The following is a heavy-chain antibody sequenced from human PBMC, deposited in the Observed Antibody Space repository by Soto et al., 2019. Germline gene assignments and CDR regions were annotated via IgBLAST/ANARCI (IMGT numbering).Heavy chain of an antibody. J-gene: IGHJ6*02. D-gene: IGHD2-15*01. V-gene: IGHV1-69*01. CDR3: ARGRVVAAPNYYSYGMDV. CDR2: IIPIFGTA. Sequence: QVQLVQSGAEVKKPGSSVKVSCKASGGTFSSYAISWVRQAPGQGLEWMGGIIPIFGTANYAQKFQGRVTITADESTSTAYMELSSLRSEDTAVYYCARGRVVAAPNYYSYGMDVWGQGTTVTVSS. CDR1: GGTFSSYA.